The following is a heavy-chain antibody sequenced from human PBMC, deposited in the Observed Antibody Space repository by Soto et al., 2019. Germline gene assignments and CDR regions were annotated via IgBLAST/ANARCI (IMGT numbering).Heavy chain of an antibody. CDR3: ARMRVDLPAGLDV. J-gene: IGHJ6*01. V-gene: IGHV5-10-1*01. D-gene: IGHD3-9*01. Sequence: GESLQVPCKGSGYSFISHWVSWVSQMHGKGLEWMGRIDPSDSYTNYSPSFQGHVTISADKSISTPYLQWSSLKASDTAMYYCARMRVDLPAGLDVWGQGTTLTVSS. CDR1: GYSFISHW. CDR2: IDPSDSYT.